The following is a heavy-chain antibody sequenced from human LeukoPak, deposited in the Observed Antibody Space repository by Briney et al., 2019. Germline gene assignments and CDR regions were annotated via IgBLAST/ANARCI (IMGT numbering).Heavy chain of an antibody. J-gene: IGHJ4*02. CDR1: GFAFSSYE. Sequence: GGSLRLSCAASGFAFSSYEMNWVRQAPGKEPEWVSLISTGGSIMYYADSVRGRFTVSRDNAKNSLYLQMSSLRAEDTAVYYCARVNTPDIVVVPAAAFDYWGQGTLVTVSS. D-gene: IGHD2-2*01. V-gene: IGHV3-48*03. CDR2: ISTGGSIM. CDR3: ARVNTPDIVVVPAAAFDY.